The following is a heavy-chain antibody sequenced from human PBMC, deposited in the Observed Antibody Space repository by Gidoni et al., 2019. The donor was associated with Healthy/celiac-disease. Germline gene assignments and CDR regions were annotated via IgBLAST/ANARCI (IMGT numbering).Heavy chain of an antibody. CDR2: ISYDGSNK. Sequence: QVQLVESGGGVVQPGWSLRLSCAASGFTFSSYAMHGVRQAPGKGLEWLAVISYDGSNKYYADSVKGRLTISRDNSKNTLYLQMNSLRAEDTAVYYCARAHYERDAFDIWGQGTMVTVSS. D-gene: IGHD3-22*01. CDR3: ARAHYERDAFDI. V-gene: IGHV3-30-3*01. J-gene: IGHJ3*02. CDR1: GFTFSSYA.